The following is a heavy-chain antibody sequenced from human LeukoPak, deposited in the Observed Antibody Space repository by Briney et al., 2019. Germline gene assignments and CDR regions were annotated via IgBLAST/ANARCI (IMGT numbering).Heavy chain of an antibody. V-gene: IGHV4-38-2*02. J-gene: IGHJ4*02. CDR3: ARLTGARGDY. CDR2: IYHSGST. CDR1: GYSISSGYY. Sequence: SETLSLTCTVSGYSISSGYYWGWIRQPPGKGLEWIGSIYHSGSTYYNPSLKSRVTISVDTSKNQFSLKLSSVTAADTAVYYCARLTGARGDYWGQGTLATVSS. D-gene: IGHD3-10*01.